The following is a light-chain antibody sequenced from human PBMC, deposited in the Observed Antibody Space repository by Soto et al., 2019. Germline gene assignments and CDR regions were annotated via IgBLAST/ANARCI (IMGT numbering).Light chain of an antibody. CDR3: QQSYTTPYT. Sequence: DIQMTQSPSSLSAFAGDRITITCRASQSIGNYLNWYQQKPGKAPKLLIHAASNLQSGVPSRFSGSGSGTDVNLTITSLPPVDFAAYYCQQSYTTPYTVGQGTKLEIK. CDR2: AAS. V-gene: IGKV1-39*01. J-gene: IGKJ2*01. CDR1: QSIGNY.